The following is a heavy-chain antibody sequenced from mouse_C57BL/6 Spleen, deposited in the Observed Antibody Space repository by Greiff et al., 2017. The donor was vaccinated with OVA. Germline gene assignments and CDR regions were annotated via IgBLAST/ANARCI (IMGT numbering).Heavy chain of an antibody. D-gene: IGHD1-1*01. V-gene: IGHV5-4*01. Sequence: EVKLVESGGGLVKPGGSLKLSCAASGFTFSSYAMSWVRQTPEKRLEWVATISDGGSYTYYPDNVKGRFTISRDNAKNKLYLQMSHLKSEDTAMYYCARDLYYYGSSYGYAMDYWGQGTSVTVSS. CDR1: GFTFSSYA. CDR3: ARDLYYYGSSYGYAMDY. CDR2: ISDGGSYT. J-gene: IGHJ4*01.